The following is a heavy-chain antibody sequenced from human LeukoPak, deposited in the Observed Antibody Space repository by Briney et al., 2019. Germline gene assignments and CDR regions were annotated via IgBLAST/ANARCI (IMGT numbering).Heavy chain of an antibody. CDR3: ARAQYSGSYRWFDY. Sequence: SETLSLTCTVSGYSISSGYYWSWIRQPPGKGLEWIGYIYYSGSANYNPSLKSRVTISVDTSKNQFSLKLSSVTAADTAVYYCARAQYSGSYRWFDYWGQGTLVTVSS. D-gene: IGHD1-26*01. J-gene: IGHJ4*02. V-gene: IGHV4-61*01. CDR1: GYSISSGYY. CDR2: IYYSGSA.